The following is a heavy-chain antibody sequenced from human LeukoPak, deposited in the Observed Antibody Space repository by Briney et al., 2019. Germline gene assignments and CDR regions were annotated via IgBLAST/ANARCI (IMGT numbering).Heavy chain of an antibody. Sequence: GGSLRLSCAASGFTFSGSAMHWVRQASGKGLEWVGRIRSKANSYATAYAASAKGRFTISRDDSKNTAYLQMNSLKTEDTAVYYCTRREYYYDSSGYYHWGQGTLVTVSS. CDR2: IRSKANSYAT. D-gene: IGHD3-22*01. CDR1: GFTFSGSA. J-gene: IGHJ5*02. V-gene: IGHV3-73*01. CDR3: TRREYYYDSSGYYH.